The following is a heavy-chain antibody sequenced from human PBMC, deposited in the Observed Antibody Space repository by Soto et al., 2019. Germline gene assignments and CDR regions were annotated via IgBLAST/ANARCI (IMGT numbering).Heavy chain of an antibody. CDR2: IYHSGST. V-gene: IGHV4-30-2*01. J-gene: IGHJ6*02. Sequence: QLQLQESGSGLVKPSQTLSLTCAVSGGSISSGGYSWSWILQPPGKGLEWIGYIYHSGSTYYNPTLKSRVTISVDRSKNQFSLKLSSVTAADTAVYYFARAHYGDYVYGMDVWGQGTTVTVSS. D-gene: IGHD4-17*01. CDR3: ARAHYGDYVYGMDV. CDR1: GGSISSGGYS.